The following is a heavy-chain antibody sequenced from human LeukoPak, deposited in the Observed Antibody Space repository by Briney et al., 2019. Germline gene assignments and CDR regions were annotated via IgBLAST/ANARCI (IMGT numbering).Heavy chain of an antibody. CDR2: IKQDGSEK. D-gene: IGHD2-15*01. CDR3: ASSGLYTNRPGAFDI. J-gene: IGHJ3*02. V-gene: IGHV3-7*01. Sequence: GGPLRLSCAASGFTFSSYWMSWVRQAPGKGLEWVANIKQDGSEKFYVDSVKGRFTISRDNAKNSLFLQMNSLRTEDTAVYYCASSGLYTNRPGAFDIWGQGTMVTVSS. CDR1: GFTFSSYW.